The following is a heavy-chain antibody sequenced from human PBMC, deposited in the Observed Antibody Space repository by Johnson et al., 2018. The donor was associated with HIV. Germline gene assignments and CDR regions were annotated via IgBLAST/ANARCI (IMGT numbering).Heavy chain of an antibody. Sequence: MLLVESGGGVVQPGRSLRLPCAASGFTFSSYWMHWVRQAPGKGLEWVGRIKSKTDGGTTDYAAPVKGRFTISRDDSKNTLYLQMNSLRAGDTAVYYCARQTTVVSGDAFDIWGQGTMVTVSP. CDR3: ARQTTVVSGDAFDI. CDR1: GFTFSSYW. J-gene: IGHJ3*02. CDR2: IKSKTDGGTT. V-gene: IGHV3-15*01. D-gene: IGHD4-23*01.